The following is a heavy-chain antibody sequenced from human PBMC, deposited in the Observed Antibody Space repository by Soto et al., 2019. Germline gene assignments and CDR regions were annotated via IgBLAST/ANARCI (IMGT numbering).Heavy chain of an antibody. D-gene: IGHD3-10*01. CDR2: IGTAGDT. J-gene: IGHJ6*02. Sequence: GLSLRLSFSSSRFTFSSDNIHWVLQTTGKGMYLVSSIGTAGDTYYPCSLQGRVTISRENAKDSLFLQMNSLSAVTPTVYYLTRGKGRYYYYYGMDVWGQGTMVTVSS. V-gene: IGHV3-13*01. CDR3: TRGKGRYYYYYGMDV. CDR1: RFTFSSDN.